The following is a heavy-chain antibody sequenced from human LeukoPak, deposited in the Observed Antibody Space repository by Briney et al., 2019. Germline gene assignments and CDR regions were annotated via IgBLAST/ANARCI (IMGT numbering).Heavy chain of an antibody. CDR2: IYYSGST. CDR3: ARVRLGELSFLYYYYYYYMDV. Sequence: PSETLSLTCTVSGYSISSSYYWSWIRQPPGKGLEWIGYIYYSGSTNYNPSLKSRVTISVVTSKNQFSLKLSSVTAADTAVYYCARVRLGELSFLYYYYYYYMDVWGKGTTVTVSS. CDR1: GYSISSSYY. V-gene: IGHV4-61*01. D-gene: IGHD3-16*02. J-gene: IGHJ6*03.